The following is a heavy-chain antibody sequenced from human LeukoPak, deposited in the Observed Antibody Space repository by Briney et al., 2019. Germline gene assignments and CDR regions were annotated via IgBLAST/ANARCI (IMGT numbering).Heavy chain of an antibody. D-gene: IGHD2-15*01. CDR3: ARDPRFSLAVYYDY. CDR2: INHSGST. J-gene: IGHJ4*02. Sequence: SETLSLTCAVYGGSFSGYYWSWIRQPPGKGLEWIGEINHSGSTNYNPSLKSRVTISVDTSKNQFSLKLSSVTPEDTAVYYCARDPRFSLAVYYDYWSQGSLVTVSS. V-gene: IGHV4-34*01. CDR1: GGSFSGYY.